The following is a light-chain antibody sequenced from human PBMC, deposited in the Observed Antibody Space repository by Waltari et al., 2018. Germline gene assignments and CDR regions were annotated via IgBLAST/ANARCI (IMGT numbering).Light chain of an antibody. CDR3: GTWDSSLSGAV. V-gene: IGLV1-51*02. J-gene: IGLJ7*01. CDR1: RSNIGNNY. CDR2: EDN. Sequence: QSVLTQPPSVSAAPGQRVTISCSGGRSNIGNNYVSWYRQFPGTAPKLLLYEDNGRPSGVPGRFSGSKSGTSATLDITGLQAGDEADYYCGTWDSSLSGAVFGGGTHLTVL.